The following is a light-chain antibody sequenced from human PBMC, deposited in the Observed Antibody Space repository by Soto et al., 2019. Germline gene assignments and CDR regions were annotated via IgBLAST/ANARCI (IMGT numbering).Light chain of an antibody. CDR3: QKYNNAPRT. J-gene: IGKJ1*01. V-gene: IGKV1-27*01. Sequence: DIQMTQSPSSLSASVGDTVTITCRASQGISNYLAWYQQKPGQVPNLLIYAASTLQSGVPSRFSGSGSGTDFTLTSSSLRPEDGATYYCQKYNNAPRTLGQVNKVEI. CDR2: AAS. CDR1: QGISNY.